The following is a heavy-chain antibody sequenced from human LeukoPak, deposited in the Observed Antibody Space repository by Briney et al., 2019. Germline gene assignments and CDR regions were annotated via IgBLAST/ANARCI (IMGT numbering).Heavy chain of an antibody. V-gene: IGHV6-1*01. CDR2: TYYRSKWYN. CDR1: GDSVSSNTAA. J-gene: IGHJ3*02. D-gene: IGHD3-16*02. CDR3: ARDFIVVDAFDI. Sequence: SQTLSLTCAISGDSVSSNTAAWNWIRQSPSRGLEWLGRTYYRSKWYNDYAVSVKSRITINPDTSKNHFSLQLNSVTPEDTAVYCCARDFIVVDAFDIWGQGTMVTVSS.